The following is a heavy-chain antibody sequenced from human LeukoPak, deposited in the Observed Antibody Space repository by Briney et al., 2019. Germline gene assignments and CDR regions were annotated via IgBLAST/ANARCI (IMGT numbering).Heavy chain of an antibody. D-gene: IGHD3-16*02. CDR1: GFTFSSYW. V-gene: IGHV3-74*01. J-gene: IGHJ6*03. CDR2: INTDGGTT. CDR3: ARGSSLAYYVDV. Sequence: GGSLRLSCVASGFTFSSYWMHWVRQAPGKGLVWVSRINTDGGTTTYADSVKGRFTTSRDNAKNTLYLQMNSLRAEDTAVYYCARGSSLAYYVDVWGKGTTVTVSS.